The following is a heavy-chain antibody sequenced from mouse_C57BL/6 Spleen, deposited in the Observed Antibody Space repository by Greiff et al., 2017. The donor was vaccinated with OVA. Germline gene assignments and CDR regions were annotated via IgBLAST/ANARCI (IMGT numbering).Heavy chain of an antibody. CDR3: ARLSSTGAMDY. V-gene: IGHV1-4*01. CDR2: INPFSGNT. CDR1: GYTFTSYT. D-gene: IGHD1-1*01. Sequence: QVQLKQSGAELARPGASVKMSCKASGYTFTSYTMHWVKQRPGQGLEWIVYINPFSGNTKYNQKFKDKTTLTADKSTSTAYMQLSSLTSEDSAVYDCARLSSTGAMDYWGQGTSVTVSS. J-gene: IGHJ4*01.